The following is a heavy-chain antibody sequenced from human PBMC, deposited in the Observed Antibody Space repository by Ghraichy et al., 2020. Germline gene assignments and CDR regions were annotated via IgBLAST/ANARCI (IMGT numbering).Heavy chain of an antibody. J-gene: IGHJ6*02. Sequence: GGSLRLSCAVSGFTFGRYGMHWVRQAPGKGLEWVAVTSYDGNNKNYADSVKGRFTISRDNSKNTLYLQMSSLRSEDTALYYCAKERDSSGYYSFRGDYYGMDVWGQGTTVTVSS. CDR2: TSYDGNNK. V-gene: IGHV3-30*18. D-gene: IGHD3-22*01. CDR1: GFTFGRYG. CDR3: AKERDSSGYYSFRGDYYGMDV.